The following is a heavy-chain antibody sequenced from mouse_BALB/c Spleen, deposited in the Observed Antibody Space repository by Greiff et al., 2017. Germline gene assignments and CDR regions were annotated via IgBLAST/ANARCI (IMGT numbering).Heavy chain of an antibody. D-gene: IGHD2-4*01. Sequence: EVQLQQSGPELEKPGASVKISCKASGYSFTGYNMNWVKQSHGKSLEWIGNIDPYYGGTSYNQKFKGKATLTVDKSSSTAYMQLKSRTSEDSAVYYCSLSSTMITRGAFAYWGQGTLVTVSA. CDR1: GYSFTGYN. J-gene: IGHJ3*01. CDR2: IDPYYGGT. CDR3: SLSSTMITRGAFAY. V-gene: IGHV1S135*01.